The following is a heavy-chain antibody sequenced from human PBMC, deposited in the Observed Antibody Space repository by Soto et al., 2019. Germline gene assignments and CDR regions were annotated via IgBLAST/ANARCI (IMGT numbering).Heavy chain of an antibody. CDR2: IKQDGSEK. Sequence: GGSLRLSCAASGFTFSSYWMSWVRQAPGKGLEWVANIKQDGSEKYYVDSVKGRFTISRDNAKNSLYLQMNSLRAEDTAVYYCARDLGEYSSSSGSDYWGQGTTVTVSS. CDR1: GFTFSSYW. CDR3: ARDLGEYSSSSGSDY. V-gene: IGHV3-7*01. D-gene: IGHD6-6*01. J-gene: IGHJ4*03.